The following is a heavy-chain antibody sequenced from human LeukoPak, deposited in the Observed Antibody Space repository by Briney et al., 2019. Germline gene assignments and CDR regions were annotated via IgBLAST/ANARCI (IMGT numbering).Heavy chain of an antibody. CDR3: AKDISGDQGFDY. J-gene: IGHJ4*02. CDR2: ITSSDGGT. CDR1: GFPFRNYA. D-gene: IGHD7-27*01. Sequence: GGSLRLSCAASGFPFRNYAMSWVRQAPGKGPEWVSAITSSDGGTHYADSVKGRFTISRDNAKNSLYLQMNSLRAEDTALYYCAKDISGDQGFDYWGQGTLVTVSS. V-gene: IGHV3-23*01.